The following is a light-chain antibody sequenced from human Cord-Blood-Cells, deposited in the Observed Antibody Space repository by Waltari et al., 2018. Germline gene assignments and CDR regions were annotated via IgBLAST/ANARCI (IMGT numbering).Light chain of an antibody. CDR3: QQSYSTLF. CDR1: QSLVHSDGNTY. V-gene: IGKV2-30*02. Sequence: DVVMTQSPLSLPVTLGQPASISCRSSQSLVHSDGNTYLNWFQQRPGQSPRRLIYKVSNRDSGVPDRFSGSGSGTDFTLKISRVEAEDFATYYCQQSYSTLFFGQGTKLEIK. CDR2: KVS. J-gene: IGKJ2*01.